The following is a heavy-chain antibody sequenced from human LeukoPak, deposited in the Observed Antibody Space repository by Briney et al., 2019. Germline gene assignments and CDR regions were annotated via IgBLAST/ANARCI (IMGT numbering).Heavy chain of an antibody. J-gene: IGHJ3*02. CDR3: ARVASGYDVFDI. CDR2: IYYSGST. Sequence: SETLSLTCTVSGGSISSYYWSWIRQPPGKGLEWIGYIYYSGSTNYNPSPKSRVTISVDTSKNQFSLKLSSVTAADTAVFYCARVASGYDVFDIWGQGTMVTVSS. D-gene: IGHD3-3*01. V-gene: IGHV4-59*01. CDR1: GGSISSYY.